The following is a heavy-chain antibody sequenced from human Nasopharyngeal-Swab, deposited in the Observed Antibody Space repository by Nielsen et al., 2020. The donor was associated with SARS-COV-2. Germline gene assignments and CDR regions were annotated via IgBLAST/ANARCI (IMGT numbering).Heavy chain of an antibody. D-gene: IGHD2-15*01. J-gene: IGHJ6*02. Sequence: VRQAPGKGLEWVSAISGSGGSTYCADSVKGRFTISRDNSKNTLYLQMNSLRAEDTAVYYCASNPAGGYCSGGSCYGYYGMDVWGQGTTVTVSS. V-gene: IGHV3-23*01. CDR3: ASNPAGGYCSGGSCYGYYGMDV. CDR2: ISGSGGST.